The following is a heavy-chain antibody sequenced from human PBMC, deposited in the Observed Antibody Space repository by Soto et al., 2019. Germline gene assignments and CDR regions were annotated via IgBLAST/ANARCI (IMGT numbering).Heavy chain of an antibody. Sequence: QVQLQESGSGLVKPSQTLSVTCAVSGGSMSSGGHSWRWIRQSAGKGLEWIGCIYATGKTYYNPSLRSRVTISVDTSKNLFSLNVTSVTAADTAVYFCARAPPGPSPRWDVWGQGTTVTVSS. CDR3: ARAPPGPSPRWDV. J-gene: IGHJ6*02. CDR1: GGSMSSGGHS. CDR2: IYATGKT. D-gene: IGHD3-10*01. V-gene: IGHV4-30-2*06.